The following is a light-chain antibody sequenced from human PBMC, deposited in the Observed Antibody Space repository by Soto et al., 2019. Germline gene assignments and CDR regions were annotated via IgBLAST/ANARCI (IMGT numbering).Light chain of an antibody. CDR2: TTS. CDR3: QQANSFPLT. CDR1: QDINNR. V-gene: IGKV1D-12*01. J-gene: IGKJ4*01. Sequence: DIQVTQSPSSVSASVGDRVTITCRASQDINNRLAWYQQKPGKAPKLLIYTTSNLQSGVPSRFSGSGSGTDFTLTISSLQPEDFATYYCQQANSFPLTFGGGTKVEIK.